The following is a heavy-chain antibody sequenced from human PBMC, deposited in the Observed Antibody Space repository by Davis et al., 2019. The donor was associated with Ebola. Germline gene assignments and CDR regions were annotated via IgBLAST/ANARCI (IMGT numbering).Heavy chain of an antibody. V-gene: IGHV3-30-3*01. Sequence: GESLKISCAASGFTFSSYAMHWVRQAPGKGLEWVAVISYDGSNKYYADSVKGRFTISRDNAKNSLYLQMNSLRAEDTAVYYCARDIVGFNWFDPWGQGTLVTVSS. D-gene: IGHD2-15*01. CDR3: ARDIVGFNWFDP. CDR2: ISYDGSNK. J-gene: IGHJ5*02. CDR1: GFTFSSYA.